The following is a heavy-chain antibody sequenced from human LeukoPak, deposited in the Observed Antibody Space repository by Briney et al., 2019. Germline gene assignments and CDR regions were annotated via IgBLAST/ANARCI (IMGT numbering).Heavy chain of an antibody. J-gene: IGHJ4*02. V-gene: IGHV3-23*01. CDR2: ISGSGGST. CDR3: AKPYSSSWYFKPPAFGTNPLGY. Sequence: GGSLRLSCAASGFTFSSYAMSWVRQAPGKGLEWVSAISGSGGSTYYADSVKGRFTISRDNSKNTLYLQMNSLRAEDTAVYYCAKPYSSSWYFKPPAFGTNPLGYWGQGTLVTVSS. D-gene: IGHD6-13*01. CDR1: GFTFSSYA.